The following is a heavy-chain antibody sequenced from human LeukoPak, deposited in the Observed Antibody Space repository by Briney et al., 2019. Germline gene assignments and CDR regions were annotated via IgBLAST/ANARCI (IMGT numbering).Heavy chain of an antibody. CDR2: INPSGGST. Sequence: ASVKVSCKASGYTFTSYYMHWVRQAPGQGLEWMGIINPSGGSTSYAQKFQGRVTMTRDTSTSTVYMELSSLRSEDAAVYYCARDRRRYSSGLTTGGDYWGQGTLVTVSS. V-gene: IGHV1-46*01. J-gene: IGHJ4*02. CDR1: GYTFTSYY. CDR3: ARDRRRYSSGLTTGGDY. D-gene: IGHD6-19*01.